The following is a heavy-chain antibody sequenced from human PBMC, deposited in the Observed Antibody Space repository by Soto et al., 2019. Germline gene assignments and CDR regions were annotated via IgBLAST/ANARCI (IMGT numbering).Heavy chain of an antibody. CDR2: IYYSGNT. J-gene: IGHJ4*02. CDR3: ARRSCSGGSRYQSTGYFDC. V-gene: IGHV4-39*01. CDR1: GGSISSSSYY. D-gene: IGHD2-15*01. Sequence: QLQLQESGPGLVKPSETLSLTCTVSGGSISSSSYYWGWIRQPPGKGLEWIGSIYYSGNTYSNPSLKSRVTISVDTSKNQFSLKLSSVTAADTAVYYCARRSCSGGSRYQSTGYFDCWGQGTLVTVSP.